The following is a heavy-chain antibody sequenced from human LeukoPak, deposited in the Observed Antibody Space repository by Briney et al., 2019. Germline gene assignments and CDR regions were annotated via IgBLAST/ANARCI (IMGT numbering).Heavy chain of an antibody. J-gene: IGHJ4*02. CDR1: GFTFSSYA. Sequence: AGGSLRLSCAASGFTFSSYAMSWVRQAPGKGLEWVSAISGSGGSTYYADSVKGRFTISRDNSKSTLYLQMNSLRAEDTAVYYCAKATDYGGLFDYWGQGTLVTVFS. V-gene: IGHV3-23*01. CDR2: ISGSGGST. CDR3: AKATDYGGLFDY. D-gene: IGHD4-23*01.